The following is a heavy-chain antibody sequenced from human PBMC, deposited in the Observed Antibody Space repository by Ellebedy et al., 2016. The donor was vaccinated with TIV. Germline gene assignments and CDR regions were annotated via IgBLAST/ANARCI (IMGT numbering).Heavy chain of an antibody. J-gene: IGHJ4*02. V-gene: IGHV4-31*03. CDR3: ARDSGYGGYALAN. D-gene: IGHD5-12*01. Sequence: SETLSLXXTVSGASINSGGYYWSWIRQLPGKGLEWLGFISFVETTSYIPSLKSRIKMSMDTSKNQFYLKLTSVTAADTAVYYCARDSGYGGYALANWGQGTLVTVSS. CDR2: ISFVETT. CDR1: GASINSGGYY.